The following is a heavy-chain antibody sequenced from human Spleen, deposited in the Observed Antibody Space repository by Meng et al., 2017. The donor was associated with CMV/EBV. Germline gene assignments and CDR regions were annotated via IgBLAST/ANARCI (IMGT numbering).Heavy chain of an antibody. CDR2: ISSTGSNI. CDR3: ARGSYYDFWSGYYQ. V-gene: IGHV3-11*01. Sequence: GESLKISCAASGFSFSDYYMSWIRQAPGKGLEWVSYISSTGSNIYYADSVKGRFTTSRDNAKNSLYLQMNSLRAEDTAVYYCARGSYYDFWSGYYQWGQGTLVTVSS. J-gene: IGHJ4*02. CDR1: GFSFSDYY. D-gene: IGHD3-3*01.